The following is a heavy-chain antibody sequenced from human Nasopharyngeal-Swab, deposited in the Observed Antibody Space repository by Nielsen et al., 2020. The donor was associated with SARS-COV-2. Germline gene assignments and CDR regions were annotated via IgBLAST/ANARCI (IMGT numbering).Heavy chain of an antibody. CDR3: ASLRFLEWLVFPPLDADAFDI. J-gene: IGHJ3*02. CDR2: IWYDGSNK. D-gene: IGHD3-3*01. V-gene: IGHV3-33*01. CDR1: GFTFSSYG. Sequence: GGSLRLSCAASGFTFSSYGMHWVRQAPGKGLVWVAVIWYDGSNKYYADSVEGRFTISRDNSKNTLYLQMNSLRAEDTAVYYCASLRFLEWLVFPPLDADAFDIWGQGTMVTVSS.